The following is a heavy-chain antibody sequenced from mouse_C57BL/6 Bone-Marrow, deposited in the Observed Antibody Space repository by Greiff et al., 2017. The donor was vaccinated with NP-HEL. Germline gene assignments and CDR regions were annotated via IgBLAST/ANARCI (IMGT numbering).Heavy chain of an antibody. CDR2: IYPGSGNT. CDR3: ARRDDYASWFAY. CDR1: GYTFTDYY. D-gene: IGHD2-4*01. Sequence: QVQLKESGAELVRPGASVKLSCKASGYTFTDYYINWVKQRPGQGLEWIARIYPGSGNTYYNEKFKGKATLTAEKSSSTAYMQLSSLTSEDSAVYFCARRDDYASWFAYWGQGTLVTVSA. J-gene: IGHJ3*01. V-gene: IGHV1-76*01.